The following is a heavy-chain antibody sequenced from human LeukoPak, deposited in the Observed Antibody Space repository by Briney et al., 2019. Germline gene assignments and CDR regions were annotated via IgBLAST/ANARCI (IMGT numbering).Heavy chain of an antibody. CDR1: GFTFSSYW. V-gene: IGHV3-7*03. D-gene: IGHD3-16*01. CDR3: ARGGGLDV. J-gene: IGHJ6*02. CDR2: INHNGNVN. Sequence: GGSLRLSCAASGFTFSSYWMNWARQAPGKGLEWAASINHNGNVNYYVDSVKGRFTISRDNAKNSLYLQMSNLRAEDTAVYFCARGGGLDVWGQGATVTVSS.